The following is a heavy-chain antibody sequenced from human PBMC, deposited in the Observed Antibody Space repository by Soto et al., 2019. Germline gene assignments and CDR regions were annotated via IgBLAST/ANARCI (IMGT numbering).Heavy chain of an antibody. CDR1: GCTFTSYD. J-gene: IGHJ4*02. CDR3: AITPTEFVVVAASAPLPDY. CDR2: MNPDSGNT. D-gene: IGHD2-15*01. Sequence: ASAPVSCSASGCTFTSYDINCGGHAPVQGVEWIGWMNPDSGNTGYAQKFQGRVTMRRSTSMSTAYMEMSSLRSEDTAVYYFAITPTEFVVVAASAPLPDYWGQGTLVTVSS. V-gene: IGHV1-8*01.